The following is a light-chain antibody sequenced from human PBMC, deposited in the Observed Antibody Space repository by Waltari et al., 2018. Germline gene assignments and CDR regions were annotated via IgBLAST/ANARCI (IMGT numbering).Light chain of an antibody. V-gene: IGKV3-20*01. Sequence: VLTQSPGTLSLSPGEGATLSCRASQYITTRYFAWYQQKPGQAPRLLIYGASSRAAGIPDRFSGSGSGTDFTLTISRLEPEDSAVYFCQQYGSSVMYTFGQGTKLEIK. CDR1: QYITTRY. CDR3: QQYGSSVMYT. J-gene: IGKJ2*01. CDR2: GAS.